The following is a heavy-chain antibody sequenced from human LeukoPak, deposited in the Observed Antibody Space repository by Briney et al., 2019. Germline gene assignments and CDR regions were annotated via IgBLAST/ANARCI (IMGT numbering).Heavy chain of an antibody. CDR1: GFTFSSYG. V-gene: IGHV3-30*03. CDR2: ISYDGSNK. Sequence: GGSLRLSCAASGFTFSSYGMHWVRQAPGKGLEWVAVISYDGSNKYYADSVKGRFTISRDNSKNTLYLQMNSLRAEDTAVYYCARVGTMVRGVHWYYFDYWGQGTLVTVSS. D-gene: IGHD3-10*01. CDR3: ARVGTMVRGVHWYYFDY. J-gene: IGHJ4*02.